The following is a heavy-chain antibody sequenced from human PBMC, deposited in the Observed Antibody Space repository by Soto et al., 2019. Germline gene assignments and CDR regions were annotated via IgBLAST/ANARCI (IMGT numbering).Heavy chain of an antibody. CDR1: GFTFSDYY. CDR3: ARNLKGSWYSGNYYYGMDV. D-gene: IGHD6-13*01. J-gene: IGHJ6*02. Sequence: PGGSLRLSCAASGFTFSDYYMSWIRQAPGKGLEWVSYISSSGSTIYYADSVKGRFTISRDNAKNSLYLQMNSLRAEDTAVYYCARNLKGSWYSGNYYYGMDVWGQGTTVTVSS. V-gene: IGHV3-11*01. CDR2: ISSSGSTI.